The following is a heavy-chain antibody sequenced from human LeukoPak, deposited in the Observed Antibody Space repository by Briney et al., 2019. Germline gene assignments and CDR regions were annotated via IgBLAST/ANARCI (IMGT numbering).Heavy chain of an antibody. CDR3: ARDVPHNWFDT. Sequence: GGSLRLSCAAAGLTFGNNWMHWVRQGPGKGRVWISRINSDGGGAIYADSVKGRFTVSRDNAKNTLYLQMNSLRAEDTAVYYCARDVPHNWFDTWGQGTLVTVSS. CDR2: INSDGGGA. J-gene: IGHJ5*02. V-gene: IGHV3-74*01. CDR1: GLTFGNNW.